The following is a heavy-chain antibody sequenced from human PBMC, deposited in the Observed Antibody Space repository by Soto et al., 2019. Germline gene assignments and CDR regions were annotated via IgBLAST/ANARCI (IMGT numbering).Heavy chain of an antibody. Sequence: GESLKISCEGSGYSLTTHWINWVRQMPGKGLEWMGRIDPSQSYSNYNPSFQGHVTISADKSTSNAYLQWNSLEASDTASYYCAVFRSSGFGDGRLDSWGPGTLVTVSS. D-gene: IGHD6-13*01. CDR3: AVFRSSGFGDGRLDS. CDR1: GYSLTTHW. J-gene: IGHJ4*02. V-gene: IGHV5-10-1*01. CDR2: IDPSQSYS.